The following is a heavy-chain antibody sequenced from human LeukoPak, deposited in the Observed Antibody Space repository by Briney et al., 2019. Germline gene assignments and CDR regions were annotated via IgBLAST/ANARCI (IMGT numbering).Heavy chain of an antibody. J-gene: IGHJ1*01. CDR1: GFTVSDNY. V-gene: IGHV3-66*01. CDR3: ASSSWSSEYFHY. CDR2: FYSGGST. Sequence: GRSLRLSCAASGFTVSDNYMSWASQAPGKGLEWVSVFYSGGSTRYADSVKGRFTISRDNSKNTLYLQLNSLRAEDTAVYFCASSSWSSEYFHYWGQGTLVTVSS. D-gene: IGHD6-13*01.